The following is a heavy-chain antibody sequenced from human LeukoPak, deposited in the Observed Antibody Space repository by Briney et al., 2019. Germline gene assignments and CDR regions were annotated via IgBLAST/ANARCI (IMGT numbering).Heavy chain of an antibody. J-gene: IGHJ4*02. D-gene: IGHD2-8*01. Sequence: PGGSLRLSCAASGFTFSSYGMHWVRQAPGKELEWVAVIWYDGSNKYYADSVKGRFTISRDNSKNTLYLQMNSLRAEDTAVYYCARDFGYCTNGVCYNFDYWGQGTLVTVSS. CDR2: IWYDGSNK. CDR1: GFTFSSYG. V-gene: IGHV3-33*01. CDR3: ARDFGYCTNGVCYNFDY.